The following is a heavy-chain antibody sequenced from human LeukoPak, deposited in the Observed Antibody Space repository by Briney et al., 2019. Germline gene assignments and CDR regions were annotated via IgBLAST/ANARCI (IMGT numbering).Heavy chain of an antibody. Sequence: ASVTVSCKASGYTFTVYYMHWVRQAPGPGLEWMGWINPNSGGTNYPQKFQGRVTMTRDTSISTAYMELSRLRSDDTAVYYCARAVFRPAAVDYWGQGTLVTVSS. CDR1: GYTFTVYY. CDR2: INPNSGGT. CDR3: ARAVFRPAAVDY. D-gene: IGHD2-2*01. V-gene: IGHV1-2*02. J-gene: IGHJ4*02.